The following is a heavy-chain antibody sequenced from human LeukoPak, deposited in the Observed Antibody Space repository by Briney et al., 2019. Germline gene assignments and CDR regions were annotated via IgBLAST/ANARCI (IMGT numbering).Heavy chain of an antibody. J-gene: IGHJ4*02. Sequence: SETLSLTCTVSGGSISSYYWSWIRQPPGKGLEWIGYIYYSGSTNYNPSLKSRVTISVDTSKNQFSLKLSSVIAADTAVYYCARVAEWLLFDYWGQGTLVTVSS. CDR3: ARVAEWLLFDY. CDR2: IYYSGST. CDR1: GGSISSYY. D-gene: IGHD3-3*01. V-gene: IGHV4-59*01.